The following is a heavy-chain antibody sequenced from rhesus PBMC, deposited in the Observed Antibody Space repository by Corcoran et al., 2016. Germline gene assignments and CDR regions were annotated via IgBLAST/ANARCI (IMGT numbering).Heavy chain of an antibody. CDR1: GGSISDDYY. CDR3: ARRGDIFFDY. CDR2: IYGSGGGT. D-gene: IGHD5-42*01. J-gene: IGHJ4*01. V-gene: IGHV4-106*01. Sequence: QVQLQESGPGLVKPSETLSLTCAVSGGSISDDYYWSWIRQPPGKGLEWIGYIYGSGGGTNYNPSLKNRFTISIDTSKNQFSLKLSSVTAADTAVYYCARRGDIFFDYWGQGVLVTVSS.